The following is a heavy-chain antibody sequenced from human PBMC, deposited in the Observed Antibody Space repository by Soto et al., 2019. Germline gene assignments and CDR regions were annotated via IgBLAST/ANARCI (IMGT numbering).Heavy chain of an antibody. Sequence: ASVKVSCKASGYTFTSYYMHWVRQAPGQGLEWMGIINPSGGSTSYAQKFQGRVTMTRDTSTSTVYMELSSLRSEDTAVYYCARVNRYYYDSSGLYYFDYWGQGTLVTVSS. CDR1: GYTFTSYY. CDR3: ARVNRYYYDSSGLYYFDY. CDR2: INPSGGST. D-gene: IGHD3-22*01. V-gene: IGHV1-46*01. J-gene: IGHJ4*02.